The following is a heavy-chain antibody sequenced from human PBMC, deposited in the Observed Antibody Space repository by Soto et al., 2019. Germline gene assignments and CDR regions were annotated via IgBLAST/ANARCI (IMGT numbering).Heavy chain of an antibody. CDR2: ISYDATNK. V-gene: IGHV3-30*18. CDR1: GFTFSNYA. CDR3: AKVSITYNWNYGYFFDY. D-gene: IGHD1-7*01. Sequence: GGSLRLSCAASGFTFSNYAMHWVRQAPGKGLEWVAFISYDATNKFYADSVRGRFTISRDNFKNTLYLQMDSLRAEDSAVYYCAKVSITYNWNYGYFFDYWGQGTLVTVSS. J-gene: IGHJ4*02.